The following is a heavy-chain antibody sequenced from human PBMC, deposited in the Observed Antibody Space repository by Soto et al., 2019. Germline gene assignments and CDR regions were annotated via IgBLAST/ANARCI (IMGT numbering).Heavy chain of an antibody. D-gene: IGHD3-22*01. Sequence: QVQLQESGPGLVKPSQTLSLTCTVSGVSISSGGYYWSWIRQHPGKGLEWIGYIYHTGSTYHNPSLKGRVTISVDTSNNQFSLNLSSVTAAVTAVYHCARSQVAMIHPFEYWGQGTLVTVSS. V-gene: IGHV4-31*03. CDR3: ARSQVAMIHPFEY. J-gene: IGHJ4*02. CDR1: GVSISSGGYY. CDR2: IYHTGST.